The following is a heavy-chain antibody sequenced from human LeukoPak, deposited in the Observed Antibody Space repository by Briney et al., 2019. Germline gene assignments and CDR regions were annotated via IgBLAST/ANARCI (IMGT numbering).Heavy chain of an antibody. D-gene: IGHD3-3*01. Sequence: ASVKVSCKASGGTFSSYAISWVRQAPGQGLEWMGWISAYNGNTNYAQKLQGRVTMTTDTSTSTAYMELRSLRSDDTAVYYCARDGGWGVATIFGYYYYMDVWGKGTTVTVSS. CDR1: GGTFSSYA. V-gene: IGHV1-18*01. J-gene: IGHJ6*03. CDR2: ISAYNGNT. CDR3: ARDGGWGVATIFGYYYYMDV.